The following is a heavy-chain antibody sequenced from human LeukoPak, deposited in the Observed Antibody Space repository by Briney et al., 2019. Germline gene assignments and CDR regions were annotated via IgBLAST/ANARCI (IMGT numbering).Heavy chain of an antibody. CDR2: IYYSGST. J-gene: IGHJ6*04. CDR3: AREPHSMKYYYGSGSLAGILDV. Sequence: TSETLSLTCTVSGGSISSYYWSWIRRPPGKGLEWIGYIYYSGSTNYNPSLKSRVTISVDTSKNQFSLKLSSVTAADTAVYYCAREPHSMKYYYGSGSLAGILDVWDKGTTVTVSS. V-gene: IGHV4-59*01. D-gene: IGHD3-10*01. CDR1: GGSISSYY.